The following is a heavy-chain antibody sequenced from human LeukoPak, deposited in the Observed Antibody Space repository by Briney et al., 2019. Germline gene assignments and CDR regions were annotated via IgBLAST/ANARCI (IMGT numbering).Heavy chain of an antibody. Sequence: PGGSLRLSCVASGFTFSSYGIHWVRQVPGKGLEWVAVISNYVIKEWYADPVKGRFTISRDNSKNTLYLQMNSLRAEDTAMYYCAKDSKVSVIFDSFDVWGQGTMVTVSS. CDR2: ISNYVIKE. J-gene: IGHJ3*01. CDR1: GFTFSSYG. D-gene: IGHD5/OR15-5a*01. CDR3: AKDSKVSVIFDSFDV. V-gene: IGHV3-30*18.